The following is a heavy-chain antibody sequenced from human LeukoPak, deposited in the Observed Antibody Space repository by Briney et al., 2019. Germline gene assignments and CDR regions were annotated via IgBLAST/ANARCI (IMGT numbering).Heavy chain of an antibody. J-gene: IGHJ4*02. CDR2: IYWDDDK. V-gene: IGHV2-5*02. Sequence: SGPTLVRPTQTLTLTCTFSGFSRGTSEVGVGWIRQPPGQALEWLAIIYWDDDKRYNPSLKGRLTITKDTSNNQVVLTMTAMDPLDTGTYICAHRPIALRQGGFDYWGQGTLVTVSS. CDR1: GFSRGTSEVG. D-gene: IGHD2/OR15-2a*01. CDR3: AHRPIALRQGGFDY.